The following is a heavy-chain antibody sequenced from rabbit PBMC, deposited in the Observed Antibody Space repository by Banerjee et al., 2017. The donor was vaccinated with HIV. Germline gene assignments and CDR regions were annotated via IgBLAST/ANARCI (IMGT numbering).Heavy chain of an antibody. D-gene: IGHD6-1*01. J-gene: IGHJ4*01. CDR3: ARDYYSYAYASYAYGIGFNL. CDR1: GFSFSVNYV. V-gene: IGHV1S40*01. CDR2: IDAGSSGYT. Sequence: QSLEESGGDLVKPGASLTLTCTASGFSFSVNYVMCWVRQAPGKGLEWIACIDAGSSGYTYYASWAKGRFTISKTSSTTVTLQMTSLTAADTATYFCARDYYSYAYASYAYGIGFNLWGPGTLVTVS.